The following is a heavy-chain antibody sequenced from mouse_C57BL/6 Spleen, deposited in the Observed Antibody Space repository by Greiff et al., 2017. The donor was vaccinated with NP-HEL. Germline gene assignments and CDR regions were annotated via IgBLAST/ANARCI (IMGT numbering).Heavy chain of an antibody. D-gene: IGHD1-1*01. J-gene: IGHJ4*01. Sequence: QVQLQQSGAELARPGASVKLSCKASGYTFTSYGISWVKQRTGQGLEWIGEIYPRSGNTYYNEKFKGKATLTADKSSSTAYMELRSLTSEDSAVYFCARGITTVVAEDAMDYWGQGTSVTVSS. CDR3: ARGITTVVAEDAMDY. V-gene: IGHV1-81*01. CDR1: GYTFTSYG. CDR2: IYPRSGNT.